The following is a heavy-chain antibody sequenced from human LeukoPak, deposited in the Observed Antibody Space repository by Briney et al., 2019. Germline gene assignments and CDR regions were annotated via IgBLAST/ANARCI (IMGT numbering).Heavy chain of an antibody. J-gene: IGHJ4*02. D-gene: IGHD3-22*01. V-gene: IGHV3-23*01. CDR3: ARDKPPPGLYYYDSSGYLDY. CDR2: ISGSGGTT. Sequence: GGSLRLSCAASGFTFNNCAMSWVRQAPGKGLEWVSAISGSGGTTYYADSVKGRFTISRDNSKNTLYLQMNSLRAEDTAVYYCARDKPPPGLYYYDSSGYLDYWGQGTLVTVSS. CDR1: GFTFNNCA.